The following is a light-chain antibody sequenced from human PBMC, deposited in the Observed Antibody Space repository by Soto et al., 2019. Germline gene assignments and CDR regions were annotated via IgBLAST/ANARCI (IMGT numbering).Light chain of an antibody. CDR3: QHYNNWPPWT. J-gene: IGKJ1*01. CDR1: QSVSSN. CDR2: GAS. V-gene: IGKV3-15*01. Sequence: TVMTQSPATLSVSPGERATLSCRASQSVSSNLAWYQQKPGQAPRLLIYGASTRATGIPARFSGSGSGTDFTLTISSLQSEDFAVYYCQHYNNWPPWTFGQGTKVEIK.